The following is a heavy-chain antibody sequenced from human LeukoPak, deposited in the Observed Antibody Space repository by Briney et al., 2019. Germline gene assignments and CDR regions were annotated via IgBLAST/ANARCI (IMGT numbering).Heavy chain of an antibody. J-gene: IGHJ4*02. Sequence: GGSLRLSCAASGFTFSGSAMHWVRQASGKGLEWVGRIRSKANSYATAYAASVKGRFTISRDDSKNTAYLQTNSLKTEDTAVYYCTRHEVGASGYWGQGTLVTVSS. CDR2: IRSKANSYAT. CDR3: TRHEVGASGY. CDR1: GFTFSGSA. D-gene: IGHD1-26*01. V-gene: IGHV3-73*01.